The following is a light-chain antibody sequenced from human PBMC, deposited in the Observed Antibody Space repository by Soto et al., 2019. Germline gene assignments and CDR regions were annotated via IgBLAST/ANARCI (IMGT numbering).Light chain of an antibody. Sequence: QSALTQPPSASGSPGQSVTIFCTGTSSDLGGYNYVSWYQQHPGKAPKLMIYEVSKRPSGVPDRFSGSKSGNTASLTVSGLQTEDEADYYCSSNAGSNDLRVFGGGTKVTVL. V-gene: IGLV2-8*01. CDR3: SSNAGSNDLRV. CDR2: EVS. CDR1: SSDLGGYNY. J-gene: IGLJ3*02.